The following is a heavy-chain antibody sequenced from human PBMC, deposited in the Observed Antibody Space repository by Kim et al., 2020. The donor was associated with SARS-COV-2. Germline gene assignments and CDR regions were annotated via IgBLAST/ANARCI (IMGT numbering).Heavy chain of an antibody. CDR2: ISYDGSNK. CDR3: ARDLYPIDIVVVPAAIRHYYYYGMDV. CDR1: GFTFSSYA. D-gene: IGHD2-2*02. Sequence: GGSLRLSCAASGFTFSSYAMHWVRQAPGKGLEWVAVISYDGSNKYYADSVKGRFTISRDNSKNTLYLQMNSLRAEDTAVYYCARDLYPIDIVVVPAAIRHYYYYGMDVWGQGTTVTVSS. J-gene: IGHJ6*02. V-gene: IGHV3-30-3*01.